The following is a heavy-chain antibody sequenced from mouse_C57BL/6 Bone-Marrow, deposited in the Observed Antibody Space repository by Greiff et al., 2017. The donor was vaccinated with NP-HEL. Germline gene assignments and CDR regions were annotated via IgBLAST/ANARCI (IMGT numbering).Heavy chain of an antibody. V-gene: IGHV3-6*01. J-gene: IGHJ1*03. D-gene: IGHD1-1*02. CDR2: ISYDGSN. CDR1: GYSITSGYY. CDR3: ASAMGYFDV. Sequence: EVQLVESGPGLVKPSPSLSLTCSVTGYSITSGYYWNWIRQFPGNQLEWMGYISYDGSNNYNPSLKNRIPITRDTSKNQFFLKLNSVTTEDTATYYCASAMGYFDVWGTGTTVTVSS.